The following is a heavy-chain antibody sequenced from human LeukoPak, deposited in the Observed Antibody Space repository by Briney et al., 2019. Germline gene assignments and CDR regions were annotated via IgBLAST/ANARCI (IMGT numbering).Heavy chain of an antibody. CDR2: IEGDGSDK. Sequence: GGSLRLSCAASGFTLSTYWMSWVRQAPGKGLEWVANIEGDGSDKNYRDSVKGRFSISRNSAKNSLYLRMNSLTAEDTGVYYCARESTRASPGYWGQGTLVTVSS. CDR3: ARESTRASPGY. V-gene: IGHV3-7*01. J-gene: IGHJ4*02. D-gene: IGHD5/OR15-5a*01. CDR1: GFTLSTYW.